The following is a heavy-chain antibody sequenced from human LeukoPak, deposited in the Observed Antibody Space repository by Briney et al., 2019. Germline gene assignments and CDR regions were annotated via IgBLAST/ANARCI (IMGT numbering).Heavy chain of an antibody. CDR1: GFTFSSYA. CDR2: ISYDGSNK. V-gene: IGHV3-30-3*01. CDR3: ARIVVVPAAPDAFDI. D-gene: IGHD2-2*01. J-gene: IGHJ3*02. Sequence: PGGSLRLSCAASGFTFSSYAMHWVRQAPGKALEWVAVISYDGSNKYYADSVKGRFTISRDSSKNTLYLQMNSLRAEDTAVYYCARIVVVPAAPDAFDIWGQGTMVTVSS.